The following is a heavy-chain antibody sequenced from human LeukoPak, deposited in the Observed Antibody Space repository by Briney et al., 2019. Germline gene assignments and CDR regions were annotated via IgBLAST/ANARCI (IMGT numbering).Heavy chain of an antibody. D-gene: IGHD3-3*01. J-gene: IGHJ4*02. V-gene: IGHV3-11*01. CDR3: ARIKHYFTDTIDY. Sequence: GGSLRLSCAASGFTFSDYYMSWIRRAPGKGLEWVSYISSSGSTIYYADSVKGRFTISRDNAKNSLYLQMNSLRAEDTAVYYCARIKHYFTDTIDYWGQGTLVTVSS. CDR1: GFTFSDYY. CDR2: ISSSGSTI.